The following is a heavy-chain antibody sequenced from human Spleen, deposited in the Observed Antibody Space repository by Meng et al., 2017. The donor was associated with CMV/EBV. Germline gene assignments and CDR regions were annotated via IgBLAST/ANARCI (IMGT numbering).Heavy chain of an antibody. V-gene: IGHV3-30*04. D-gene: IGHD3-16*02. CDR1: GFTFSNYA. CDR2: ISYDGSDK. CDR3: ARDGCRDTGCFYGVDF. Sequence: GESLKISCAASGFTFSNYAMHWVRQAPGKGLEWVAVISYDGSDKYYADSVKGRFTISRDNSKNTLYLQMNSLTAEDTTLYYCARDGCRDTGCFYGVDFWGQGTTVTVSS. J-gene: IGHJ6*02.